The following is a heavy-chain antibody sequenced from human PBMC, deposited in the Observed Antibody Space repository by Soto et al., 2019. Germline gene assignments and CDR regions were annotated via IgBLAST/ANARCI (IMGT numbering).Heavy chain of an antibody. CDR1: GFTFSSYA. Sequence: VQLVESGGGVVQPGRSLRLSCAASGFTFSSYAMHWVRQAPGKGLEWVAVISYDGSNKYYADSVKGRFTISRDNSKNTLYLQMNSLRAEDTAVYYCARDQTVTTWGGVFDYWGQGTLVTVSS. CDR2: ISYDGSNK. V-gene: IGHV3-30-3*01. CDR3: ARDQTVTTWGGVFDY. J-gene: IGHJ4*02. D-gene: IGHD4-4*01.